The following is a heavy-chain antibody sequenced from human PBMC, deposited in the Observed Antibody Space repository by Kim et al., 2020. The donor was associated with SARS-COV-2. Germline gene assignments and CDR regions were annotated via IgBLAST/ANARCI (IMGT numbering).Heavy chain of an antibody. V-gene: IGHV4-34*01. J-gene: IGHJ5*02. D-gene: IGHD3-16*01. CDR3: ARGTWGSSSSRTFPFDP. Sequence: KSRVTISVDTSKNQFSLKLSSVTAADTAVYYCARGTWGSSSSRTFPFDPWGQGTLVTVSS.